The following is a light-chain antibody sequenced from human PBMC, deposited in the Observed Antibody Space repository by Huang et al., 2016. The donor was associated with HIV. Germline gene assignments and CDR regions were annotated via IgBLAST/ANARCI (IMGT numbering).Light chain of an antibody. Sequence: DIVMTQSPDSLAVSLGARATINCKSSQSLLYSSNNKNYLAWYQQKPGQPPRLLMYWASTRESGVPDRISGGGSGTDFTLTISSLQAEDVAVYYCQQYYSTPQTFGQGTKLEI. V-gene: IGKV4-1*01. CDR2: WAS. CDR3: QQYYSTPQT. CDR1: QSLLYSSNNKNY. J-gene: IGKJ2*01.